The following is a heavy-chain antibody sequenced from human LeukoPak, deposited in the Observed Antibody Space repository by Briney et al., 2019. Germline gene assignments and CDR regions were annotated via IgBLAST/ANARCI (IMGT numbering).Heavy chain of an antibody. CDR3: AKELLSYYDSSGYYPDY. D-gene: IGHD3-22*01. Sequence: GGSLRLSCAASGFTFSSYWMSWVRQAPGKGLEWVAVISYDGSNKYYADSVKGRFTISRDNSKNTLYLQMNSLRAEDTAVYYCAKELLSYYDSSGYYPDYWGQGTLVTVSS. CDR2: ISYDGSNK. J-gene: IGHJ4*02. CDR1: GFTFSSYW. V-gene: IGHV3-30*18.